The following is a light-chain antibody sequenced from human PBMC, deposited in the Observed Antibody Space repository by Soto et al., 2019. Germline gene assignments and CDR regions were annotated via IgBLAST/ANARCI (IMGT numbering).Light chain of an antibody. V-gene: IGLV2-14*01. CDR1: NSDVGGYNY. CDR3: SSYKYINTE. CDR2: EVT. J-gene: IGLJ3*02. Sequence: QSALTQPASVSGSPGQSITISCTGTNSDVGGYNYVSWYQQHPGKAPKLIIYEVTNRPSGVSNRFSGSKSGNTASLTISGLQAEDEDDYYCSSYKYINTELGGGTKVTVL.